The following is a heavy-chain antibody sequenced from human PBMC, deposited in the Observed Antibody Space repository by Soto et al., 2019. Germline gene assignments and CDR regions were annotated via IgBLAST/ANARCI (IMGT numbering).Heavy chain of an antibody. D-gene: IGHD3-10*01. CDR1: GFTLSDYY. CDR2: ISSSGTID. CDR3: ARRTMGNYYYMDV. J-gene: IGHJ6*03. V-gene: IGHV3-11*01. Sequence: QVQLVESGGGLVKPGGSLRLSCVASGFTLSDYYMSWIRQAPGKGLEWVSYISSSGTIDNYADSVKGRFTISRDNAKHSLFLQMNGLRAEDTAVYYCARRTMGNYYYMDVWGKGTTVTVSS.